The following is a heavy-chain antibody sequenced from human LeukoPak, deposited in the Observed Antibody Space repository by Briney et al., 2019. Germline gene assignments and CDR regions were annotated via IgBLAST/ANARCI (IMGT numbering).Heavy chain of an antibody. CDR1: GGTFSSYA. Sequence: SVKVSCKXSGGTFSSYAISWVRQAPGQGLEGMGRISPIFGTANYAQKFQGRVTITTDESTSTAYMELSSLRSEDTAVYYCARVAMVRGVDLYYYYMDVWGKGTTVTVSS. D-gene: IGHD3-10*01. CDR2: ISPIFGTA. V-gene: IGHV1-69*05. CDR3: ARVAMVRGVDLYYYYMDV. J-gene: IGHJ6*03.